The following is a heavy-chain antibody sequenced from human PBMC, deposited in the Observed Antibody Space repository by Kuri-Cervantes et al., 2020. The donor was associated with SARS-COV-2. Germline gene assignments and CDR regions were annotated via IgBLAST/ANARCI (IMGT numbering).Heavy chain of an antibody. CDR1: GGSISSSSYY. CDR2: IYYSGST. CDR3: GLSGGTGPDAFDI. V-gene: IGHV4-39*07. D-gene: IGHD3-16*01. Sequence: GSLRLSCTVSGGSISSSSYYWGWIRQPPGKGLEWIGSIYYSGSTNYNPSLKSRVTISVDTSKNQFSLKLSSVTAADTAVYYCGLSGGTGPDAFDIWGQGTTVTVSS. J-gene: IGHJ3*02.